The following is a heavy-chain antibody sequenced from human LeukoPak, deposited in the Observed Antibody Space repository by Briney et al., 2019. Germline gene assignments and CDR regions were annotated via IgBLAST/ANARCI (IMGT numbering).Heavy chain of an antibody. CDR3: ARDRLGGDLTGESLY. CDR1: GYLFNNFG. V-gene: IGHV1-18*01. D-gene: IGHD1-14*01. CDR2: ISAYNGNT. Sequence: ASVKGSCKTSGYLFNNFGITWVRQAPGQGLEWMGWISAYNGNTHYAQNLRDRLTITTDASTNSAHMELRSLRSDDTAVYYCARDRLGGDLTGESLYWGQGTRVTVSS. J-gene: IGHJ4*02.